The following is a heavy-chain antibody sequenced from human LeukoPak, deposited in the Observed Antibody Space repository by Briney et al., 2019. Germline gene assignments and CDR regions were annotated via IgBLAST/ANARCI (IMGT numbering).Heavy chain of an antibody. V-gene: IGHV5-51*01. Sequence: GESLKISCKGSGYSFTNYWIAWVRQRPGKGPEWMGIIYPGDSDTRYSPSFQGQVTMSADKSISTAYLQWSSLKASDTAMYYCARNLAYDTSGYLDAQGYWGQGTLVTVSS. CDR3: ARNLAYDTSGYLDAQGY. CDR1: GYSFTNYW. CDR2: IYPGDSDT. D-gene: IGHD3-22*01. J-gene: IGHJ4*02.